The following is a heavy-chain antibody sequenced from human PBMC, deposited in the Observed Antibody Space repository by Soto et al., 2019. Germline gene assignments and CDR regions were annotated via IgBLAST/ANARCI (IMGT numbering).Heavy chain of an antibody. D-gene: IGHD6-13*01. CDR2: IWYDGSNK. CDR3: AREEIAAAGIYY. CDR1: GFTFSSYA. V-gene: IGHV3-33*08. J-gene: IGHJ4*02. Sequence: GGSLRLSCLTSGFTFSSYAMSWVRQAPGRGLEWVAVIWYDGSNKYYADSVKGRFTISRDNSKNTLYLQMNSLRAEDTAVYYCAREEIAAAGIYYWGQGTLVTVSS.